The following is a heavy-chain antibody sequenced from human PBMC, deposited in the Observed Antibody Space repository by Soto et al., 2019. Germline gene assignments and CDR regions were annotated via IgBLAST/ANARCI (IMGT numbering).Heavy chain of an antibody. Sequence: GGSLRLSCTASGFTFGDYAMSWFRQAPGKELEWVGFNRSKAYGGTTEYAASVKGRFTISRDDSKSIAYLQMNSLKTEDTAVYYCTRGVLVHCSSTSCSPPYYYYYMDVWGKGTTVTVSS. CDR1: GFTFGDYA. V-gene: IGHV3-49*03. CDR3: TRGVLVHCSSTSCSPPYYYYYMDV. CDR2: NRSKAYGGTT. J-gene: IGHJ6*03. D-gene: IGHD2-2*01.